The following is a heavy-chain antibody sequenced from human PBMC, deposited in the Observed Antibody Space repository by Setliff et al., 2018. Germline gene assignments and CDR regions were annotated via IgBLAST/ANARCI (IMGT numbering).Heavy chain of an antibody. CDR3: ARSAANGGHDPFDI. D-gene: IGHD6-25*01. CDR2: ISDSSFHI. Sequence: GESLRLSCAASGFPFSIYSMHWVRQAPGKGLEWVSSISDSSFHIYYRDSVKGRFTISRDNARNSLYLQMNSLRADDTAVYYCARSAANGGHDPFDIWGQGTMVTVSS. J-gene: IGHJ3*02. V-gene: IGHV3-21*01. CDR1: GFPFSIYS.